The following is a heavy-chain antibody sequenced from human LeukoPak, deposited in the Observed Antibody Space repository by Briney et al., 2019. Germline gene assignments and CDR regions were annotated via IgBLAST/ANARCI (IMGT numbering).Heavy chain of an antibody. D-gene: IGHD3-16*01. J-gene: IGHJ6*02. CDR3: ATSWGFRYGMDV. CDR2: FDPEDGET. Sequence: ASVKVSCKVSGYTLTELSMHWVRQAPGKGLEWMGGFDPEDGETIYAQKFQGRVTMTEDTSTDTAYMELSSLRSEGTAVYYCATSWGFRYGMDVWGQGTTVTVSS. CDR1: GYTLTELS. V-gene: IGHV1-24*01.